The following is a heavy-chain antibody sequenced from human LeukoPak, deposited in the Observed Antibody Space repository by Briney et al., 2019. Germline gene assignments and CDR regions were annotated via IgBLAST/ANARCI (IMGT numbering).Heavy chain of an antibody. CDR2: IYTSGST. J-gene: IGHJ3*02. V-gene: IGHV4-4*07. D-gene: IGHD3-22*01. Sequence: SETLSLTCTVSGGSISSYYWSWIRQPAGKGLEWIGRIYTSGSTNYNPSLKSRVTMSVDASKNQFSLKLSSVTAADTAVYYCARAMPRNYYDSSGRYDAFDIWGQGTMVTVSS. CDR3: ARAMPRNYYDSSGRYDAFDI. CDR1: GGSISSYY.